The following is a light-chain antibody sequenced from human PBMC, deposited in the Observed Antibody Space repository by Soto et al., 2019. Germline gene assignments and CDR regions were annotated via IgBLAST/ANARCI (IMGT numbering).Light chain of an antibody. CDR1: QSISGT. CDR3: QQYNNWPWT. V-gene: IGKV3-15*01. CDR2: GAS. Sequence: EIVMTQSPATLSVSPGGRATLSCRASQSISGTLAWYQQKPGQAPRLLIYGASTRATSFPARFSGSGSGTDFTLTIISMQYEEFAGYYCQQYNNWPWTFGQGTKVDIK. J-gene: IGKJ1*01.